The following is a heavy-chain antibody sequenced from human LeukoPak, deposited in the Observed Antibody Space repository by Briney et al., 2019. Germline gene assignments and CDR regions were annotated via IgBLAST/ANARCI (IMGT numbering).Heavy chain of an antibody. V-gene: IGHV3-23*01. CDR1: GFTFSSYG. CDR3: AKDWDRPRYYDSSGYYLGPDY. CDR2: ISGSGGST. Sequence: GGSLRLSCAASGFTFSSYGMSWVRQAPGKGLEWVSAISGSGGSTYYADSVKGRFTISRDNSKNTLYLQMNSLRAEDTAVYYCAKDWDRPRYYDSSGYYLGPDYWGQGTLVTVSS. D-gene: IGHD3-22*01. J-gene: IGHJ4*02.